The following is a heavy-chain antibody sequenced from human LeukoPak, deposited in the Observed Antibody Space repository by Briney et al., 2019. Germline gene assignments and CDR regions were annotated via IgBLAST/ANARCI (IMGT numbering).Heavy chain of an antibody. CDR3: ARARYYGSGSYYDFDY. J-gene: IGHJ4*02. Sequence: SETLSLTCTVSGGSISSSSYYWGWIRQPPGKGLEWIGSIYYSGSTYYNPSLKSRVTISVDTSKNQFSLKLSSVSAADTAVYYCARARYYGSGSYYDFDYWGQGTLVTVSS. D-gene: IGHD3-10*01. CDR2: IYYSGST. CDR1: GGSISSSSYY. V-gene: IGHV4-39*01.